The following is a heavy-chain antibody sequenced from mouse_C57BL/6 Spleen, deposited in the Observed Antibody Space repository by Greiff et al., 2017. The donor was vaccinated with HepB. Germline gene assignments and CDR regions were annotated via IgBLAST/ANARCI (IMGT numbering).Heavy chain of an antibody. J-gene: IGHJ2*01. D-gene: IGHD1-1*01. CDR2: INPNYGTT. CDR1: GYSFTDYN. CDR3: ARSRFITTVVAPFDY. V-gene: IGHV1-39*01. Sequence: EVQLQQSGPELVKPGASVKISCKASGYSFTDYNMNWVKQSNGKSLEWIGVINPNYGTTSYNQKFKGKATLTVDQSSSTAYMELRSLTSEDSAVYYCARSRFITTVVAPFDYWGQGTTLTVSS.